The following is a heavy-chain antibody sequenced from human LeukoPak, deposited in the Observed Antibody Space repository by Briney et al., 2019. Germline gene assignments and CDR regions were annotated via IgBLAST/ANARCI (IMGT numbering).Heavy chain of an antibody. CDR2: TSAYNGNT. V-gene: IGHV1-18*01. D-gene: IGHD2-15*01. CDR3: ARVIYCSGGSCYSESYWFDP. CDR1: GYTFTSYG. Sequence: GASVKVSCKASGYTFTSYGISWVRQAPGQGLEWMGWTSAYNGNTNYAQKLQGRVTMTTDTSTSTAYMELRSLRSDDTAVYYCARVIYCSGGSCYSESYWFDPWGQGTLVTVSS. J-gene: IGHJ5*02.